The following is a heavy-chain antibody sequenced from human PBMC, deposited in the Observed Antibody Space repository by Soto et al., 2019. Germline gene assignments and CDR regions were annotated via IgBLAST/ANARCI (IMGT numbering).Heavy chain of an antibody. J-gene: IGHJ4*02. D-gene: IGHD3-10*01. Sequence: PSETLSLTCTASGGSISSRSDYWGWIRQPPGKGLEWIATIYDSGSTYYNPSLKSRTTISVDTSNNQFSLMLTSVTAADTALYYCARQINYYGSGSPKGYYFDSWGQGTLVTVSS. V-gene: IGHV4-39*01. CDR1: GGSISSRSDY. CDR2: IYDSGST. CDR3: ARQINYYGSGSPKGYYFDS.